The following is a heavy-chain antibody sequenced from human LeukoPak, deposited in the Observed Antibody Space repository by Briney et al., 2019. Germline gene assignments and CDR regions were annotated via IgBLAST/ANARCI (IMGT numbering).Heavy chain of an antibody. J-gene: IGHJ4*02. D-gene: IGHD3-3*01. V-gene: IGHV1-24*01. CDR1: GYTLTELS. Sequence: GASVKVSCKVSGYTLTELSMHWVRQAPGKGLEWRVGFDPEGGETIYAQKFQGRVTMTEDTSTDTAYMELRSLRSDHTAVYYCATDLNFWSGYYGYWGQGTLVRVSS. CDR2: FDPEGGET. CDR3: ATDLNFWSGYYGY.